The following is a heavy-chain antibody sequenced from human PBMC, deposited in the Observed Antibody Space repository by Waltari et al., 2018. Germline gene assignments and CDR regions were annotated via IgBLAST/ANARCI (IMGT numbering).Heavy chain of an antibody. V-gene: IGHV4-61*02. CDR2: IYISVAV. Sequence: QVQLQESGPGLVKPTHTLSLTCTVSGEPISDDVSRWTYWTWIRQSAGKGLVWIGHIYISVAVDSNPSLRSRVTISLATPKSHFTLKLTSVTAADTAVYYCANRGVGNYFKYFRLWSPGTLVTVSS. D-gene: IGHD1-7*01. CDR1: GEPISDDVSRWTY. J-gene: IGHJ1*01. CDR3: ANRGVGNYFKYFRL.